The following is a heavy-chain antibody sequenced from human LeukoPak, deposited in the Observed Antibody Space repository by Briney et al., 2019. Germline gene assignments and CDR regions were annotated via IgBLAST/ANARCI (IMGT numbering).Heavy chain of an antibody. Sequence: GRSLRLSCAASGFTFSSYGMHWVRQAPGKGLEWVAVISYDGSNKYYADSVKGRFTTSRDNSKNTLYLQMNSLRAEDTAVYYCAKDPGVIVRGYFDYWGQGTLVTVSS. CDR1: GFTFSSYG. V-gene: IGHV3-30*18. CDR3: AKDPGVIVRGYFDY. CDR2: ISYDGSNK. D-gene: IGHD2/OR15-2a*01. J-gene: IGHJ4*02.